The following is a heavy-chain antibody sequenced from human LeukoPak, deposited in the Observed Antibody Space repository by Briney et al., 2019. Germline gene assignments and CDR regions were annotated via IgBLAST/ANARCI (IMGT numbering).Heavy chain of an antibody. J-gene: IGHJ4*02. CDR2: IYYSGST. V-gene: IGHV4-39*01. CDR1: GGSISSSSYY. Sequence: SSETLPLTCTVSGGSISSSSYYWGWIRQPPGKGLEWIGSIYYSGSTYYNPSLKSRVTISVDTSKNQFSLKLSSVTAADTAVYYCASRGNYGSGSADFDYWGQGTLVTVSS. CDR3: ASRGNYGSGSADFDY. D-gene: IGHD3-10*01.